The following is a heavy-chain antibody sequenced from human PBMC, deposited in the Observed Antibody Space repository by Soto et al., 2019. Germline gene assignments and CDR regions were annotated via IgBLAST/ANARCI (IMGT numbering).Heavy chain of an antibody. CDR1: GYTFTSYD. CDR3: ARRAYSSRSYYYYYYGMDV. V-gene: IGHV1-8*01. Sequence: DSVKVSCKASGYTFTSYDINWVRQATGQGLEWMGWMNPNSGNTGYAQKFQGRVTMTRNTSISTAYMELSSLRSEDTAVYYCARRAYSSRSYYYYYYGMDVWRQGTTVTVS. CDR2: MNPNSGNT. J-gene: IGHJ6*02. D-gene: IGHD6-13*01.